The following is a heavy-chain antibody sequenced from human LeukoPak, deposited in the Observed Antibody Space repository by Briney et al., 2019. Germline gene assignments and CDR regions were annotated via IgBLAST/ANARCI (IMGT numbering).Heavy chain of an antibody. CDR3: ASSGYDILTEADY. CDR1: GGTFSSYA. CDR2: IIPIFGTA. V-gene: IGHV1-69*05. D-gene: IGHD3-9*01. Sequence: ASVKVSCKASGGTFSSYAISWVRQAPGQGLEWMGGIIPIFGTANYAQKFQGRVTMTTDTSTSTAYMELRSLRSDDTAVYYCASSGYDILTEADYWGQGTLVTVSS. J-gene: IGHJ4*02.